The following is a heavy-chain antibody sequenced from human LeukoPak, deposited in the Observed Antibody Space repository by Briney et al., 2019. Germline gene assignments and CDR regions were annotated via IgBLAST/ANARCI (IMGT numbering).Heavy chain of an antibody. V-gene: IGHV4-61*02. Sequence: SQTLSLTCTVSGGSISSGSYYWSWIRQPAGKGLEWIGRTYTSGSTNYNPSLKSRVTISVDTSKNQFSLKLSSVTAADTAVYYCARDRPDMVRGVIKVYYYYYMDVWGKGTTVTVSS. CDR1: GGSISSGSYY. CDR2: TYTSGST. J-gene: IGHJ6*03. D-gene: IGHD3-10*01. CDR3: ARDRPDMVRGVIKVYYYYYMDV.